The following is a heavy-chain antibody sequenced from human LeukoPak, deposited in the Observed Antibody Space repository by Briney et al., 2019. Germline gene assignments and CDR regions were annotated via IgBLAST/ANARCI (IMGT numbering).Heavy chain of an antibody. V-gene: IGHV5-51*01. CDR1: GYSFTSYW. CDR2: IDPGDTDT. J-gene: IGHJ3*02. Sequence: GESLKISCKGSGYSFTSYWIGWVRQMPGKGLEGVAIIDPGDTDTTKYSPSFEGHVTISVDTSVSTAYLHWSSLRASDTALHYCARHRGWNDDDAFDIWGQGTMVTVSS. D-gene: IGHD1-1*01. CDR3: ARHRGWNDDDAFDI.